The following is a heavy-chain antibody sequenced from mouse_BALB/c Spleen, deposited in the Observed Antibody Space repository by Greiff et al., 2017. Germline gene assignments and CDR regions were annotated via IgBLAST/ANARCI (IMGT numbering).Heavy chain of an antibody. J-gene: IGHJ4*01. CDR2: FRAGGST. V-gene: IGHV2-9*02. CDR3: AREGGNCVRGAMDY. CDR1: GFSLTSYG. D-gene: IGHD2-1*01. Sequence: VQLQQSGPGLVAPSQSLSITCTVSGFSLTSYGVHWVRQPPGKGLEWLGVFRAGGSTNDNSALMSRLSISKDNSKSQVVLKMNRLQTDDTAMYYWAREGGNCVRGAMDYWGQGTSVTVSS.